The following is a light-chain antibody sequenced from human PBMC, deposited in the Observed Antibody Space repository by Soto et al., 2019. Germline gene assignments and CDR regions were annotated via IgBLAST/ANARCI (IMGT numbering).Light chain of an antibody. J-gene: IGKJ3*01. CDR1: ETTALY. Sequence: DIEMTQSPPSLSASVGDRVTITCRASETTALYLNWYQQKPGKAPKLLIRAASRLETGAPARFSGSGSGTAFTLTITALQPEDVATYYCQQSYNTPFTFGPGTTVDV. V-gene: IGKV1-39*01. CDR3: QQSYNTPFT. CDR2: AAS.